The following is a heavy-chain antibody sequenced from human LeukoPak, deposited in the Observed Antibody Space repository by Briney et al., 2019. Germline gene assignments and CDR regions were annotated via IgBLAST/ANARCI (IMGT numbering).Heavy chain of an antibody. J-gene: IGHJ5*02. V-gene: IGHV3-48*04. CDR2: ISPTSSNI. Sequence: GGSLRLSCAASGFTFRDYSMNWVRQAPGKGPECVSYISPTSSNIFYVDSVKGRFTISRDNAKNSLYLQMNSLRAEDTAVNYCARDVRYGDYAGWFDPWGQGTLVTVSS. CDR3: ARDVRYGDYAGWFDP. D-gene: IGHD4-17*01. CDR1: GFTFRDYS.